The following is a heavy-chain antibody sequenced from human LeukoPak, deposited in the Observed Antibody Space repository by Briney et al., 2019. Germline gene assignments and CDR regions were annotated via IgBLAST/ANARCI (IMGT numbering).Heavy chain of an antibody. CDR2: IIPIFGTA. Sequence: ASVKVSCKASGGTFSSYAISWVRQAPGQGLEWMGGIIPIFGTANYAQKFQGRVTITADESTSTAYMELSSLRSEDTAVYYCTTFKVEMATMRGYWGQGTLVTVSS. CDR3: TTFKVEMATMRGY. D-gene: IGHD5-24*01. J-gene: IGHJ4*02. CDR1: GGTFSSYA. V-gene: IGHV1-69*13.